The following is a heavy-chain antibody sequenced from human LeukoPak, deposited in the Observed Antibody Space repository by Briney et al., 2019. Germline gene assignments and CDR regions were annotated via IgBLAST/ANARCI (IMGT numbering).Heavy chain of an antibody. D-gene: IGHD4-23*01. CDR2: ISSSGSTI. J-gene: IGHJ4*02. CDR1: GFTFSSYE. V-gene: IGHV3-48*03. CDR3: ARADYGGNSYGSYYFDY. Sequence: GGSLRLSCAASGFTFSSYEMNCVRQAPGKGLEWVSYISSSGSTIYYADSVKGRFTISRDNAKNSLYLQMNSLRAEDTAVYYCARADYGGNSYGSYYFDYWGQGTLVTVSS.